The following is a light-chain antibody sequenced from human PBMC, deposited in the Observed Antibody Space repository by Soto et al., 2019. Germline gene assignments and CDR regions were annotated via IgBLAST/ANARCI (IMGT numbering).Light chain of an antibody. V-gene: IGKV3-20*01. Sequence: EIVLTQSPGTLSLSPGERATLSCRASQSVRINYLAWYQQKPGRAPRLLIYGASSRATGIPDRFSGSGYGKDFTITISRLEAEDFAVYYCQQYGSSPRAFGGGTKVEI. CDR2: GAS. J-gene: IGKJ4*01. CDR3: QQYGSSPRA. CDR1: QSVRINY.